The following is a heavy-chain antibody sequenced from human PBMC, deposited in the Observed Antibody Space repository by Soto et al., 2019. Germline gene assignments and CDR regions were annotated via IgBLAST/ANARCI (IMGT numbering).Heavy chain of an antibody. CDR2: IIPIFGTA. D-gene: IGHD3-22*01. CDR3: ARDPYYDSSGHNAFDI. Sequence: GASVKVSGKASGETFSSYSISWVPQAPGQGLEWMGGIIPIFGTANYAQKFQGRVTITADESTSTAYMELSSLRSEDTAVYYCARDPYYDSSGHNAFDIWGQGTMVTVSS. V-gene: IGHV1-69*13. CDR1: GETFSSYS. J-gene: IGHJ3*02.